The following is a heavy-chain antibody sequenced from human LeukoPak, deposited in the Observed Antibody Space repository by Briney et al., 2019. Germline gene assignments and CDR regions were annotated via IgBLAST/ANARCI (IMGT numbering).Heavy chain of an antibody. J-gene: IGHJ2*01. CDR3: ARDYYDSSGYYYVVSVSRYFDL. CDR1: GGSFSGYY. V-gene: IGHV4-31*11. Sequence: PSETLSLTCAVYGGSFSGYYWSWIRQHPGKGLEWIGCIYYSGSTYYNPSLKSRVTISVDTSKNQFSLKLSSVTAADTAVYYCARDYYDSSGYYYVVSVSRYFDLWGRGTLVTVSS. D-gene: IGHD3-22*01. CDR2: IYYSGST.